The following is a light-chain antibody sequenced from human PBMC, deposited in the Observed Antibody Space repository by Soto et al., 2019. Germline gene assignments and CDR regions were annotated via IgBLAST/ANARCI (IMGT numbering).Light chain of an antibody. Sequence: QSVLTQPPSESGSPGQSVAISCTGTSSDVGGYNYVSWYQQHPGKATKPMIYEVNKRPSGVPDRFSGSKSGNTASLTVSGLQAEDEADYYCSSYAGSSNVFGTGTKLTVL. CDR1: SSDVGGYNY. CDR2: EVN. J-gene: IGLJ1*01. CDR3: SSYAGSSNV. V-gene: IGLV2-8*01.